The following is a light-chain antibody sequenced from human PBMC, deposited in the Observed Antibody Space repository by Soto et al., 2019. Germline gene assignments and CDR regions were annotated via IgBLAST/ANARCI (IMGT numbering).Light chain of an antibody. CDR3: SSYAGSSNSVV. V-gene: IGLV2-8*01. CDR1: SSDVGGFNY. Sequence: SVLTQPPSASGTAGQSVTISCTGTSSDVGGFNYVSWYQQHPGKAPQLMIYEVSKRPSGVPDRFSGSKSGNTASLSVSGLQAEDEADYYCSSYAGSSNSVVFRGGTKLTVL. J-gene: IGLJ2*01. CDR2: EVS.